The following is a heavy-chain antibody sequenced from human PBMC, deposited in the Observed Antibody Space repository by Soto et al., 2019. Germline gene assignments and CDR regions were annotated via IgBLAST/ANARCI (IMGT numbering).Heavy chain of an antibody. J-gene: IGHJ4*02. CDR3: ARGSQYYYDGSGPLDC. Sequence: QVQLVESGGGVVQPGGSLRLSCAASGFTFSTYTIHWVRQAPGKGLEWVALISYDGRNKYYADSVKGRFTISRDNSKNTLYLQMNSLRAGDTAVYFCARGSQYYYDGSGPLDCWGQGTLVTVSS. V-gene: IGHV3-30*04. CDR1: GFTFSTYT. D-gene: IGHD3-22*01. CDR2: ISYDGRNK.